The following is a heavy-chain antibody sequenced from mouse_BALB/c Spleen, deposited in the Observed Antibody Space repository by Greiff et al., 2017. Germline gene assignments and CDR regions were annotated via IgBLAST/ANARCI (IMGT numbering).Heavy chain of an antibody. V-gene: IGHV5-9*03. CDR2: ISSGGGNT. CDR3: ARSYYRFYYFDY. CDR1: GFTFSSYT. J-gene: IGHJ2*01. Sequence: EVMLVDSGGGLVKPGGSLKLSCAASGFTFSSYTMSWVRQTPEKRLEWVATISSGGGNTYYPDSVKGRFTISRDNAKNNLYLQMSSLRSEDTALYYCARSYYRFYYFDYWGQGTTLTVSS. D-gene: IGHD2-14*01.